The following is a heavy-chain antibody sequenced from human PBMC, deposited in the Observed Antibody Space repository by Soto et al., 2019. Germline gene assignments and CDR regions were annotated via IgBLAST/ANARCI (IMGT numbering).Heavy chain of an antibody. CDR2: ITHSGSP. J-gene: IGHJ4*02. V-gene: IGHV4-34*01. CDR3: ARGRITMIRGRYFDF. CDR1: GGSFSGYY. Sequence: QVQLQQWGAGLLNPSETLSLRCVVSGGSFSGYYWTWLRQPARKRPEWIGEITHSGSPTYNPSLESRVIISIDTTENQFSLRLTSVTAADTAVYYCARGRITMIRGRYFDFWGQGTLVNVSS. D-gene: IGHD3-10*01.